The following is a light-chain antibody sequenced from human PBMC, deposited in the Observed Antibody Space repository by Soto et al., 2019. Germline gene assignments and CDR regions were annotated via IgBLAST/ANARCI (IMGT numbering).Light chain of an antibody. CDR1: QTVNSD. Sequence: DIVLTQSPVTLSASPGESATLSCRASQTVNSDLAWYQQKPGQAPRLLIYGAYIRAVGITARFSGSGSGADFTLTIRSLQSDVFALYFCQQYNDWPRTFGQGTKVDIK. CDR2: GAY. V-gene: IGKV3-15*01. CDR3: QQYNDWPRT. J-gene: IGKJ1*01.